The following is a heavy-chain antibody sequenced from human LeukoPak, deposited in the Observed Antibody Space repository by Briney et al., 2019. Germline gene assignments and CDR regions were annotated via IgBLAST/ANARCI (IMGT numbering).Heavy chain of an antibody. J-gene: IGHJ4*02. CDR1: GFTFSSYA. V-gene: IGHV3-30-3*02. CDR2: ISYDGSNK. Sequence: GGSLRLSCAASGFTFSSYAMHWVRQAPGKGLEWVAVISYDGSNKYYADSVKGRFTTSRDNSKNTLYLQMNSLRAEDTAVYYCAKQYNSVWSYFDYWGQGTLVTVSS. D-gene: IGHD6-19*01. CDR3: AKQYNSVWSYFDY.